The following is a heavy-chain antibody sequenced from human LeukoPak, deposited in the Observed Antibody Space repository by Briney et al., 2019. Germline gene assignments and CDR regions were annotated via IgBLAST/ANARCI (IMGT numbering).Heavy chain of an antibody. Sequence: PGRSLRLSCAASGFTFSSYGMHWVRQAPGKGLEGVAVISYDGSNKYYADSVKGRFTISRDNSKNTLYLQMNSLRAEDTAVYYCAKELAAAGTCFDYWGQGTLVTVSS. D-gene: IGHD6-13*01. V-gene: IGHV3-30*18. CDR3: AKELAAAGTCFDY. CDR2: ISYDGSNK. J-gene: IGHJ4*02. CDR1: GFTFSSYG.